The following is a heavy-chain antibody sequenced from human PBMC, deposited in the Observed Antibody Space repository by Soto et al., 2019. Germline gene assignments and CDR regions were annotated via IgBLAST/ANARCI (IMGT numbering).Heavy chain of an antibody. V-gene: IGHV1-18*01. CDR3: AREGPRPYYYYGMDV. CDR2: ISTYNGDA. CDR1: GYTFSTSG. Sequence: QAQLEQSGAEVKKPGASVKVSCKSSGYTFSTSGISWVRQAPGQGLEWMGWISTYNGDANYAPRFQGRVTMTTDTSTSTTFIELRSLRSDDTAVYYCAREGPRPYYYYGMDVWGQGTTVTVSS. D-gene: IGHD6-6*01. J-gene: IGHJ6*02.